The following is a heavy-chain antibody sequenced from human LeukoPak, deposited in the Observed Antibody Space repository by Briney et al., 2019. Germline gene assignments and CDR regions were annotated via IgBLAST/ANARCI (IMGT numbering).Heavy chain of an antibody. Sequence: EASVKVSCKASGYTFTSYAMNWVRQAPGQGLEWMGWINTNTGNPTYAQGFTGRFVFSLDTSVSTAYLQISSLKAEDTAVYYCARVPANYYDSSGYSEGLYYFDYWGQGTLVTVSS. J-gene: IGHJ4*02. V-gene: IGHV7-4-1*02. D-gene: IGHD3-22*01. CDR3: ARVPANYYDSSGYSEGLYYFDY. CDR1: GYTFTSYA. CDR2: INTNTGNP.